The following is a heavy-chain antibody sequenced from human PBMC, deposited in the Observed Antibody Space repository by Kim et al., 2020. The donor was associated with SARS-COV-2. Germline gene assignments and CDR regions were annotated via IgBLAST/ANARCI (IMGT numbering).Heavy chain of an antibody. CDR3: ARFPNWNYVDY. J-gene: IGHJ4*02. Sequence: SETLSLTCTVSGYSISSGYYWGWIRQPPGKGLEWIGSIYHSGSTYYNPSLKSRVTISVDTSKNQFSLKLSSVTAADTAVYYCARFPNWNYVDYWGQGTLVTVSS. CDR2: IYHSGST. CDR1: GYSISSGYY. V-gene: IGHV4-38-2*02. D-gene: IGHD1-1*01.